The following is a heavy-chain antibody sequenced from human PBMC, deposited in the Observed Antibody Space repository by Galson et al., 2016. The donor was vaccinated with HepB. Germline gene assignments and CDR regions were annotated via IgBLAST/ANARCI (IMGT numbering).Heavy chain of an antibody. D-gene: IGHD1-1*01. CDR3: ARDGVNWNDFDC. J-gene: IGHJ4*02. Sequence: SLRLSCAASGFTFKNYWMTWVRQAPGRGLEWVANIKEDGSDKHYVDSVRGRFTISRDNAKNSVYLQLNSLRADDTAVYYCARDGVNWNDFDCWGQGTLVTVSS. V-gene: IGHV3-7*04. CDR2: IKEDGSDK. CDR1: GFTFKNYW.